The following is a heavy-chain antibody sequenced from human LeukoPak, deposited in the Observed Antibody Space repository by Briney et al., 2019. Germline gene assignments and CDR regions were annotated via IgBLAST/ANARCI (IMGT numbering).Heavy chain of an antibody. D-gene: IGHD3-3*01. V-gene: IGHV3-9*01. Sequence: ALLLSCAASGFTFDDYAMHWVRQAPGKGLEWVSGISWNSGSIGYADSVKGRFTISRDNAKNSLYLQMNSLRAEDTALYYCAKDIYTRFLETGFDYWGQGTLVTVSS. CDR3: AKDIYTRFLETGFDY. CDR1: GFTFDDYA. J-gene: IGHJ4*02. CDR2: ISWNSGSI.